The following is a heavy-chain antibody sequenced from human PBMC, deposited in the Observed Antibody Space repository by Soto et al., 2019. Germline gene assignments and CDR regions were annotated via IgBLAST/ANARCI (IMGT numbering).Heavy chain of an antibody. CDR3: ARMNYYDTSGYPFDY. Sequence: SETLSLTCTVSSGSISSGSYYWDWIRQPPGKGLEWIGNIYFRGTTNYNPSLKSRVTMSADTSKNQFSLKLNSVTAADTAVYYCARMNYYDTSGYPFDYWGQGMMVTVSS. V-gene: IGHV4-61*01. J-gene: IGHJ4*02. CDR2: IYFRGTT. D-gene: IGHD3-22*01. CDR1: SGSISSGSYY.